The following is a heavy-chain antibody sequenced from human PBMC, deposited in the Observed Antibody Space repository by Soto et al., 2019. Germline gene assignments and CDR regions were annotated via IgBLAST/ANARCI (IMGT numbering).Heavy chain of an antibody. V-gene: IGHV4-31*03. J-gene: IGHJ3*02. CDR3: ARQLSPLHRAFDS. CDR1: GGSISSGGYY. D-gene: IGHD1-1*01. CDR2: IYYSGST. Sequence: QVQLQESGPGLVKPSQTLSLTCTVSGGSISSGGYYWSWLRQHPGKDLEWIGYIYYSGSTYVNPSLKSRVTISVDTSKNRFSLQLSSVTAADTAVYYCARQLSPLHRAFDSWGQGTMVTVSS.